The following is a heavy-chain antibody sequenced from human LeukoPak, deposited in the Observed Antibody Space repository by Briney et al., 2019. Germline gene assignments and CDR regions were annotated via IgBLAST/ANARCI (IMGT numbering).Heavy chain of an antibody. CDR2: IKQDGNEK. CDR1: GFTFINYW. D-gene: IGHD5-18*01. Sequence: TGGSLRLSCAASGFTFINYWMSWVRQAPGKGLEWVANIKQDGNEKYYVDSVKGRFTISIDNAKNSLYLQMNSLRAEDTAVYYCASGYNYGYLFDYWGQGTLVTVSS. CDR3: ASGYNYGYLFDY. J-gene: IGHJ4*02. V-gene: IGHV3-7*01.